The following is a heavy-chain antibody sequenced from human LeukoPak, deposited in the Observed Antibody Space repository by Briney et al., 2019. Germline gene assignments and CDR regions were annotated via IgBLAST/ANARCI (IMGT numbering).Heavy chain of an antibody. CDR2: IYPGDSDT. J-gene: IGHJ4*02. Sequence: GESLKISCKGSGSGFTSYWIGWVRQMPGKGLEWMGIIYPGDSDTRYSPSFQAQVTISADKSISTAYLQWSSLKASDTATYYCARGCLGYGSGSCDYWGRGTLVTVSS. D-gene: IGHD3-10*01. CDR3: ARGCLGYGSGSCDY. V-gene: IGHV5-51*01. CDR1: GSGFTSYW.